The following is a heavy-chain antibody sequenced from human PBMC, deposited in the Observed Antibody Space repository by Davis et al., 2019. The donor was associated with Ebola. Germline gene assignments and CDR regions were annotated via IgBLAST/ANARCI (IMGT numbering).Heavy chain of an antibody. CDR3: ARVRHSSSGYR. CDR2: ISGSGGST. V-gene: IGHV3-23*01. CDR1: GFTFSDYY. J-gene: IGHJ4*02. Sequence: GESLKISCAASGFTFSDYYMSWVRQAPGKGLEWVSAISGSGGSTYYADSVKGRFTISRDNSKNSLYLQMNSLRAEDTAVYYCARVRHSSSGYRWGQGTLVTVSS. D-gene: IGHD6-25*01.